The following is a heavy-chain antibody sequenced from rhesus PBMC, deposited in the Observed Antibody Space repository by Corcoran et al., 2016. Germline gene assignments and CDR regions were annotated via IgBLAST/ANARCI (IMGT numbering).Heavy chain of an antibody. D-gene: IGHD2-39*01. J-gene: IGHJ4*01. CDR3: ARHYAPGVY. CDR1: GGSISDSYY. CDR2: IYGHSVSP. Sequence: QVKLQESGPGLVKPSETLSLTCAVSGGSISDSYYWNWIRPPPGKGLEWIGYIYGHSVSPYYTPSLNVRVTMSKDASKIQFSLKLGSVTATGTSVYYCARHYAPGVYWGQGVLVTVSS. V-gene: IGHV4S7*01.